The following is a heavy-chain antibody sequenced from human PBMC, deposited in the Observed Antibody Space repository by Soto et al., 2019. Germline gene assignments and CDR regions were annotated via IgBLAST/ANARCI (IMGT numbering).Heavy chain of an antibody. CDR1: GDSVRGGSYN. D-gene: IGHD5-12*01. J-gene: IGHJ5*02. CDR2: LYYPGTT. Sequence: PSETLSLTCTVSGDSVRGGSYNWSWIRPPPGNRMEWIGFLYYPGTTNYTPSLKSRVTISIDRPTNQLSLKLSYVTAADTAVYYCARDGYNSPKWFDPWGQGTLVTVS. V-gene: IGHV4-61*01. CDR3: ARDGYNSPKWFDP.